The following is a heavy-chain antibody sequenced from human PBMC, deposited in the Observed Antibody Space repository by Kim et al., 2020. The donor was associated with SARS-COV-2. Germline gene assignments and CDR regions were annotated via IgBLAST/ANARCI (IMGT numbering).Heavy chain of an antibody. CDR3: ARSFSGYDFDY. CDR1: GDSISSGSNY. D-gene: IGHD5-12*01. J-gene: IGHJ4*02. CDR2: IYHSGST. Sequence: SETLSLTCSVSGDSISSGSNYWTWIRQHPGKGLEWLGSIYHSGSTYYNLSLKSRLTISVDTSKNQFSLRLTSVTAADTAVYYCARSFSGYDFDYWGQGTL. V-gene: IGHV4-31*03.